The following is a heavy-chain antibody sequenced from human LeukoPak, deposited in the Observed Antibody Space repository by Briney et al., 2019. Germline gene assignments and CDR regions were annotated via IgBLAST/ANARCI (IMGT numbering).Heavy chain of an antibody. Sequence: GRSLRLSCAASGFTFSSYAMHWVRQAPGKGLEWVAVISYDGSNKYYADSVKGRFTISRDNAKNSLYLQMNSLRAEDTAEYYCARTYSSGWYVPDYWGQGTLVTVSS. D-gene: IGHD6-19*01. CDR3: ARTYSSGWYVPDY. J-gene: IGHJ4*02. V-gene: IGHV3-30-3*01. CDR2: ISYDGSNK. CDR1: GFTFSSYA.